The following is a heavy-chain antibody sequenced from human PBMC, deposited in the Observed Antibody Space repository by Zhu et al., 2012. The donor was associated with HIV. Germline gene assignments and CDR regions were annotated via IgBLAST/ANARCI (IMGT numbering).Heavy chain of an antibody. V-gene: IGHV4-59*11. CDR3: ARGQRWFDS. CDR1: GASISSHY. D-gene: IGHD6-25*01. J-gene: IGHJ5*01. CDR2: IYYSGST. Sequence: QVQLQESGPGLVKPSETLSLTCTVSGASISSHYWSWIRQPPGKGLEWIAYIYYSGSTNYNPSLKSRVTISADTSKNQFSLKLTSVTAADTAVYYCARGQRWFDSWGQGNPGHRLL.